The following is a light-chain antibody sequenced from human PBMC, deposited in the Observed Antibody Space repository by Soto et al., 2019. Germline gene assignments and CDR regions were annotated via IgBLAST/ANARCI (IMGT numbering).Light chain of an antibody. CDR1: ASTIGRNY. V-gene: IGLV1-47*01. CDR2: RNS. Sequence: QSVLTQSPSASGTPGQRVTISCSGSASTIGRNYVYWYQQLPGTAPKLLIYRNSQRPSGVPDRFSGSKSGTSAPLATTGLQGDDEADYYCHSYDSSLRGYVFGTGTKVTVL. J-gene: IGLJ1*01. CDR3: HSYDSSLRGYV.